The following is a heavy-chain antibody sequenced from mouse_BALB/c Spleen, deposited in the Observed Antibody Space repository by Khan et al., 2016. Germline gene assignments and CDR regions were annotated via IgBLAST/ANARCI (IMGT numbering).Heavy chain of an antibody. CDR3: VRYDGWYFDV. D-gene: IGHD2-14*01. Sequence: EVQLVETGGGLVQPKGSLKLSCAASGFTFNTYAMNWVRTAPGKGLEWVARIRSKSNNYATSYADSVTDRLTISRDDSQSMLELQKNNLKTENPAMYYCVRYDGWYFDVWGAGTTVTVSS. J-gene: IGHJ1*01. V-gene: IGHV10-1*02. CDR2: IRSKSNNYAT. CDR1: GFTFNTYA.